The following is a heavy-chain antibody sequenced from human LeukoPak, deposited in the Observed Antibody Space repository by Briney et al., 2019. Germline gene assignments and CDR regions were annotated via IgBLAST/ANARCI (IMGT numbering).Heavy chain of an antibody. CDR3: ARTTYYYDSSLPWWFDP. V-gene: IGHV3-53*01. D-gene: IGHD3-22*01. CDR1: GFTVSSNY. CDR2: IYSGGST. Sequence: PGGSLRLSCAASGFTVSSNYMSWVRQAPGKGLEWVSVIYSGGSTYYADSVKGRFTISRDNSKNTLYLQMNSLRAEDTAVYYCARTTYYYDSSLPWWFDPWGQGTLVTVSS. J-gene: IGHJ5*02.